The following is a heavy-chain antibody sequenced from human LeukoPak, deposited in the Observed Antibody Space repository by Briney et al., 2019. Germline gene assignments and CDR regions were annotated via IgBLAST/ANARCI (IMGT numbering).Heavy chain of an antibody. CDR1: GYSFTSYW. CDR2: IYPGDSDT. J-gene: IGHJ3*02. D-gene: IGHD3-3*01. Sequence: GESLKISCKGSGYSFTSYWIGWVRQMPATGLEWMGIIYPGDSDTRYTPSFQGQVTISADKSISTANLQWSSLKASDTAMYYCARRITIFGVVIDAFDIWGQGTMVTVSS. CDR3: ARRITIFGVVIDAFDI. V-gene: IGHV5-51*01.